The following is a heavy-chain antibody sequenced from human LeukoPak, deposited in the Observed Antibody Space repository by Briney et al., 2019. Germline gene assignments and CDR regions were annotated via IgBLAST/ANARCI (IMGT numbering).Heavy chain of an antibody. Sequence: PSETLSLTCTVSGGSISSYYWSWIRQPPGKGLEWIGYIYYSGSTNYNPSLKSRVTISVDTSKNRFSLKLTSETAADTAVYYCARDYYDSSGYYVLDLWGQGTLVTVSS. CDR3: ARDYYDSSGYYVLDL. V-gene: IGHV4-59*12. D-gene: IGHD3-22*01. CDR2: IYYSGST. CDR1: GGSISSYY. J-gene: IGHJ5*02.